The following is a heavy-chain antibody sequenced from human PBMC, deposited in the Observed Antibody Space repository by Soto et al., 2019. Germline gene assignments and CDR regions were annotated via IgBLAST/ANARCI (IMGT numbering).Heavy chain of an antibody. V-gene: IGHV4-31*03. J-gene: IGHJ3*02. D-gene: IGHD2-8*02. Sequence: QVQLQESGPGLLKPSQTLSLTCTVSGGSIRSDGYYWSWIRQRPGKGLEWIGYMNYRGITYYNPSLKSRLTISEDTSKNHFSLNLNSVTAADTAVYYCARAGLSGCDAFDIWGQGTMVVVSS. CDR3: ARAGLSGCDAFDI. CDR1: GGSIRSDGYY. CDR2: MNYRGIT.